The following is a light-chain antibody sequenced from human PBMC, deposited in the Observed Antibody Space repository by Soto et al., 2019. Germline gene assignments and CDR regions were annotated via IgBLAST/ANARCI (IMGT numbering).Light chain of an antibody. Sequence: QSALTQPASVSGSPGQWITLSCTGTSSDVGGYNYVSWYQQHPGTAPKLLIYDVSNRPSGVSKRFSGSKSGNTASLTISGLLAEDEADYYCSSYTSSSTMVFGGGTKLTVL. CDR2: DVS. J-gene: IGLJ2*01. V-gene: IGLV2-14*03. CDR3: SSYTSSSTMV. CDR1: SSDVGGYNY.